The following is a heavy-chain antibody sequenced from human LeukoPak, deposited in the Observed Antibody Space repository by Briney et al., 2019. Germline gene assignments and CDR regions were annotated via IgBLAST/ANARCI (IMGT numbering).Heavy chain of an antibody. J-gene: IGHJ4*02. CDR1: GGSISSRSYY. CDR3: ARGGGGFIGYFDY. Sequence: PSETLSLTGTVSGGSISSRSYYWGWIRQPPGKGLERIGSIYYSGSTYYNPSLKSRVTISVDTSKNQFSLKLSSVTAADTAVYYCARGGGGFIGYFDYWGQGTLVTVSS. V-gene: IGHV4-39*07. CDR2: IYYSGST. D-gene: IGHD2-15*01.